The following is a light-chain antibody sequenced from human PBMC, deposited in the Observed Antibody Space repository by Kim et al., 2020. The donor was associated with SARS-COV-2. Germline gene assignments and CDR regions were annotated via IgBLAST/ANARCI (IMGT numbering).Light chain of an antibody. CDR2: DAS. CDR1: QSVGIY. CDR3: QHLKT. V-gene: IGKV3-11*01. Sequence: ATLHLSPGERATISCRASQSVGIYLAWYQQRPGQPPRLLICDASDRATGVPARFGGSGSGTTFTLTISSLEPEDFAVYYCQHLKTFGQGTKVDIK. J-gene: IGKJ1*01.